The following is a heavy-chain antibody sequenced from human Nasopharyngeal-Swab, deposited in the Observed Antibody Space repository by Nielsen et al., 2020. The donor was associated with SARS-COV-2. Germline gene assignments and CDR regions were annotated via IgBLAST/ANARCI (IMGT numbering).Heavy chain of an antibody. V-gene: IGHV3-43*02. CDR3: AKVDYDSSGYDY. Sequence: VRQAPGKGLEWVSLISGDGDSASYRDSVKGRFTISRDNAKNSLYLQMNSLRAEDTALYYCAKVDYDSSGYDYWGQGTLVTVSS. J-gene: IGHJ4*02. CDR2: ISGDGDSA. D-gene: IGHD3-22*01.